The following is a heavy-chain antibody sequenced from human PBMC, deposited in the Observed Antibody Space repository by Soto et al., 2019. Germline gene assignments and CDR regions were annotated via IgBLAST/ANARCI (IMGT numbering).Heavy chain of an antibody. CDR1: GGSVNGYY. CDR2: INHTGAT. D-gene: IGHD3-3*01. Sequence: SETLSLTCAVYGGSVNGYYWNWVRQPPGKGLEWIGEINHTGATHYNPSLKSRVTMSVDTSKNQFSLRLSSVTAADTAIYYCATRITVFGLLIPPFDPWGQGTQVTVSS. J-gene: IGHJ5*02. V-gene: IGHV4-34*01. CDR3: ATRITVFGLLIPPFDP.